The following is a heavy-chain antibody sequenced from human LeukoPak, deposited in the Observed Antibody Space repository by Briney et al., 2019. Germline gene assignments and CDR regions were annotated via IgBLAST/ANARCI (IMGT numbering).Heavy chain of an antibody. J-gene: IGHJ4*02. V-gene: IGHV3-30-3*01. Sequence: GGSLRPSCAASGFTFNKFPMHWVRQAPGKGLEWMAAVSSDGNIKNYADSVKGLFTISRGNSKNPLYLQMSSLSPEDAAVYYCARGDGGEVDHWGQGTLVTVSS. D-gene: IGHD3-16*01. CDR1: GFTFNKFP. CDR2: VSSDGNIK. CDR3: ARGDGGEVDH.